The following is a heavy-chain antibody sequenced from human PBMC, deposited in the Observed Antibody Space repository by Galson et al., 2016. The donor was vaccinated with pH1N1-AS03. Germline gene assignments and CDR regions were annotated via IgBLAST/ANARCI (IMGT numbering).Heavy chain of an antibody. V-gene: IGHV1-2*02. J-gene: IGHJ3*01. CDR2: INTDSGGT. Sequence: SVKVSCKASGYAFTDYYMHLLRQAPGQGLEWMAWINTDSGGTDYAQKFQGRVTMTRDASISTTYMELSSLRSDDTAVYHCVRGSPHSGSTNYAFEFWGQGTMVTVSS. D-gene: IGHD6-13*01. CDR3: VRGSPHSGSTNYAFEF. CDR1: GYAFTDYY.